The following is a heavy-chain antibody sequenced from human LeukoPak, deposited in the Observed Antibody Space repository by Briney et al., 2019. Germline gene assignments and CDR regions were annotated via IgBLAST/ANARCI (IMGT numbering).Heavy chain of an antibody. CDR2: ISDDGLNT. J-gene: IGHJ4*02. Sequence: GGSLRLSCSTSGFTFNSHGFHWVRQAPGKGLEWVAAISDDGLNTFYIDSVKGRFTISRDDSKNAVSLQMTSLRSEDTAVYYCASWDSSGWYYFDYWGQGTLVTVSS. D-gene: IGHD6-19*01. V-gene: IGHV3-30*03. CDR3: ASWDSSGWYYFDY. CDR1: GFTFNSHG.